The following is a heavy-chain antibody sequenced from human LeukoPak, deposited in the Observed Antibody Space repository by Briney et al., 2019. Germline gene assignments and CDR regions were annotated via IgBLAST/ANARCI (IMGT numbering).Heavy chain of an antibody. Sequence: GGSLRLSCAASGFIFTDYWMYWVRQAPGRGLAWVANIKEDGSEKNYVDSVKGRFTISRDNAKNSLYLQMNSLRAEDTAVYYCSRLPLDYYDSGDFYDYYAMDVWGQGTTVTVSS. V-gene: IGHV3-7*03. J-gene: IGHJ6*02. CDR2: IKEDGSEK. CDR3: SRLPLDYYDSGDFYDYYAMDV. D-gene: IGHD3-22*01. CDR1: GFIFTDYW.